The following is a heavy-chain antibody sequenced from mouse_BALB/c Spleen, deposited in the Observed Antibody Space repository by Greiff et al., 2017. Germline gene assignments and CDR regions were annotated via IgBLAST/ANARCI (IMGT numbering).Heavy chain of an antibody. CDR3: ARPSVYYGSSWYFDV. CDR2: INPDSSTI. V-gene: IGHV4-1*02. D-gene: IGHD1-1*01. CDR1: GFDFSRYW. J-gene: IGHJ1*01. Sequence: EVKMMESGGGLVQPGGSLKLSCAASGFDFSRYWMSWVRQAPGKGLEWIGEINPDSSTINYTPSLKDKFIISRDNAKNTLYLQMSKVRSEDTALYYCARPSVYYGSSWYFDVWGAGTTVTVSS.